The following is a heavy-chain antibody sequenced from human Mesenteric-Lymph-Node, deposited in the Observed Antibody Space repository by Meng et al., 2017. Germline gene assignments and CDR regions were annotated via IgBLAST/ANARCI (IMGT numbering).Heavy chain of an antibody. CDR2: IYSGNNT. CDR1: GFTVSSNY. V-gene: IGHV3-53*01. J-gene: IGHJ4*02. Sequence: GGSLRLSCAASGFTVSSNYEWVSLIYSGNNTYSTDSVKGRVTISRHNSKNTLYLQMNSLRAEDTAVYYCAKANVLLWFGPPSGFDYWGQGTLVTVSS. CDR3: AKANVLLWFGPPSGFDY. D-gene: IGHD3-10*01.